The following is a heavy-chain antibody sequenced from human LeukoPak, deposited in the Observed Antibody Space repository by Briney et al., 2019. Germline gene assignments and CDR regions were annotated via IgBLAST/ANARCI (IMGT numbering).Heavy chain of an antibody. D-gene: IGHD3-3*01. CDR2: ISAYNGNT. CDR1: GFTFTSYG. Sequence: ASVKVSCKASGFTFTSYGISWVRQAPGQGLEWMGWISAYNGNTNYAQKLQGRVTMTTDTSTSTAYMELRSLRSDDTAVYYCARDPGEVEGYDFWSGYPNWFDPWGQGTLVTVSS. V-gene: IGHV1-18*01. CDR3: ARDPGEVEGYDFWSGYPNWFDP. J-gene: IGHJ5*02.